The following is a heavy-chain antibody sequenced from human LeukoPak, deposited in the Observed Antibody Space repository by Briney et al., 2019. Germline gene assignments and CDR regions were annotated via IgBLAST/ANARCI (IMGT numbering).Heavy chain of an antibody. J-gene: IGHJ4*02. CDR3: ARDKHYYDSSNYV. CDR2: ISSSGSTI. CDR1: GFTFSSYE. D-gene: IGHD3-22*01. V-gene: IGHV3-48*03. Sequence: PGGSLRLSCAASGFTFSSYEMNWVRQAPGKGLEWVSYISSSGSTIYYADSVKGRFTISRDNAKNSLYLQMNSLRAEDTALYYCARDKHYYDSSNYVWGQGTLVTVSS.